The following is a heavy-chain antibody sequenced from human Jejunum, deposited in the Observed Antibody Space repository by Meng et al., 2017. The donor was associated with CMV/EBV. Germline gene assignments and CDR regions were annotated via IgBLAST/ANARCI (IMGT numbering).Heavy chain of an antibody. CDR3: VRRSDYDTAGNY. V-gene: IGHV2-5*01. CDR2: NFWSGKT. J-gene: IGHJ4*02. Sequence: QITLKESGPTLVRPRETLTIACPLSGFILSTKWRAVGWNRQAPGKALDWFGFNFWSGKTNSSPTLRGRLAIAKDTTKIQVVLTMTNVDPVDTATYYSVRRSDYDTAGNYWGQGTLVTVSS. D-gene: IGHD3-22*01. CDR1: GFILSTKWRA.